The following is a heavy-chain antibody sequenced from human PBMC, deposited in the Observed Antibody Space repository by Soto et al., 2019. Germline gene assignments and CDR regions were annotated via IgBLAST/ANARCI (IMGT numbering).Heavy chain of an antibody. V-gene: IGHV4-39*01. D-gene: IGHD1-1*01. CDR1: GGSISNSRYY. CDR2: VYYSGST. CDR3: ARQVAYNWILSYFDF. J-gene: IGHJ4*02. Sequence: NPSETLSLTCTVSGGSISNSRYYWAWVRQSPGKGLEWIGSVYYSGSTQYSPSLKSRATISVDTPKKEFSLKLSSVTAADTALYYCARQVAYNWILSYFDFWGPGSLVTVSS.